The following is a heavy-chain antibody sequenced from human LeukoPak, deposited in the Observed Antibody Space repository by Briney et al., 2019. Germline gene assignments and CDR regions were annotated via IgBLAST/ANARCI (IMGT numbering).Heavy chain of an antibody. Sequence: PSETLSLTCTVSGGSISSYYWSWIRQPAGKGMEWIGRIYTSGSTNYNPSLKSRVTMSVDTSKNQFSLKLSSVTAADTAVYYCARDRGASQCGGDCYYDAFDIWGQGTMVTVSS. V-gene: IGHV4-4*07. CDR1: GGSISSYY. CDR3: ARDRGASQCGGDCYYDAFDI. CDR2: IYTSGST. J-gene: IGHJ3*02. D-gene: IGHD2-21*02.